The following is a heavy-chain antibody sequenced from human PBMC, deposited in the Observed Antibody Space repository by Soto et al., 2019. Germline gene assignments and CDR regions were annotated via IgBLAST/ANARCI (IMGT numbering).Heavy chain of an antibody. V-gene: IGHV6-1*01. CDR3: ARDPGYSLDY. D-gene: IGHD5-18*01. CDR1: GDSVSIKSSS. J-gene: IGHJ4*02. CDR2: TYYMSKWYY. Sequence: PPQTLSLTCAISGDSVSIKSSSWNWIRQSPSRGLEWLGRTYYMSKWYYDYADSVKSRITINSDTSKNQFSLQLNSVTPEDTAVYYCARDPGYSLDYWGQGTLVTVSS.